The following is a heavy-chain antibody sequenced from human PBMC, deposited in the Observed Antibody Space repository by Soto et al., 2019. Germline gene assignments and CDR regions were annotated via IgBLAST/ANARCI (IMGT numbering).Heavy chain of an antibody. V-gene: IGHV5-51*01. J-gene: IGHJ3*02. D-gene: IGHD2-21*02. Sequence: GESLKISCKGSGYSFTSYWIGWVRQMSGKGLEWMGIIYPGDSGTRYSPSFQGQVTISADKSISTAYLQWSSLKASDTAMYYCARLAYCGGDCYPLDIWGQGTMVTVSS. CDR1: GYSFTSYW. CDR2: IYPGDSGT. CDR3: ARLAYCGGDCYPLDI.